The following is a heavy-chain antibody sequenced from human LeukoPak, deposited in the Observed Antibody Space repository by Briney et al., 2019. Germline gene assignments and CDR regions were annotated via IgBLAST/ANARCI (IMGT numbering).Heavy chain of an antibody. Sequence: ASVTVSCKPSGYTFTNYPLNWVRQAPGQGLEWMGWINTNTRNPTYAQGFTGRFVFSLDTSVSTAYLQISSLKAEDTAVYYCARDEDSSPDAFDIWGQGTMVTVSS. V-gene: IGHV7-4-1*02. J-gene: IGHJ3*02. CDR3: ARDEDSSPDAFDI. D-gene: IGHD3-22*01. CDR2: INTNTRNP. CDR1: GYTFTNYP.